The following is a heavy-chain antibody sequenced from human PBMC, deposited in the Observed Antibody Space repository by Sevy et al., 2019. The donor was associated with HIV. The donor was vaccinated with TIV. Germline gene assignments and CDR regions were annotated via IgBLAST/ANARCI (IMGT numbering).Heavy chain of an antibody. Sequence: GGSLRLSCAASGFIFSKFALSWVRQAPGRGLEWVSAMSRGGDSTYYAGSVKGRFTISRDNSKNMLYLQMNSLRDEDTAGYYCAKDFSYGGNSWNFDFWGQGTLVTVSS. D-gene: IGHD1-1*01. V-gene: IGHV3-23*01. CDR3: AKDFSYGGNSWNFDF. CDR1: GFIFSKFA. J-gene: IGHJ4*02. CDR2: MSRGGDST.